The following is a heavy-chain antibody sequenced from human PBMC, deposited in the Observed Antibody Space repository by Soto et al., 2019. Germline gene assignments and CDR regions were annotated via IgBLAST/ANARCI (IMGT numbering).Heavy chain of an antibody. J-gene: IGHJ5*02. Sequence: GESLKISCKGSGYSFTSYWIGWVRQMPGKGLEWMGIIYPGDSDTRYSPSFQGQVTISADKSISTAYLQWSSLKASDTAMYYCARHAFVPAAIYNWFDPWGQGTLVTVSS. CDR2: IYPGDSDT. D-gene: IGHD2-2*02. CDR3: ARHAFVPAAIYNWFDP. V-gene: IGHV5-51*01. CDR1: GYSFTSYW.